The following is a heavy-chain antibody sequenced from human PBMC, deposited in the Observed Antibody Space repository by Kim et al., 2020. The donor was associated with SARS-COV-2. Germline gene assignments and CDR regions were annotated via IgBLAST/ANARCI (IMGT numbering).Heavy chain of an antibody. Sequence: NKYYADSVKGRFTISRDKSKNTLYLEMNSLRDEDTAVYYCAKRQVNWFDPWGQGTLVTVSS. CDR3: AKRQVNWFDP. CDR2: NK. J-gene: IGHJ5*02. V-gene: IGHV3-30*02.